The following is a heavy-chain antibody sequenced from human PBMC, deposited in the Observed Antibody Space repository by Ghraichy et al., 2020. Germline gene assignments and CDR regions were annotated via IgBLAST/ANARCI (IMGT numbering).Heavy chain of an antibody. CDR2: INHSGST. Sequence: GSLSLTCAVYGGSFSGYYWSWIRQPPGKGLEWIGEINHSGSTNYNPSLKSRVTISVDTAKNQFSRKLSSVTAADTAVYYCAGGPSVTTFYYYYYYGMDVWGQGTTVTVSS. CDR3: AGGPSVTTFYYYYYYGMDV. V-gene: IGHV4-34*01. J-gene: IGHJ6*02. D-gene: IGHD4-17*01. CDR1: GGSFSGYY.